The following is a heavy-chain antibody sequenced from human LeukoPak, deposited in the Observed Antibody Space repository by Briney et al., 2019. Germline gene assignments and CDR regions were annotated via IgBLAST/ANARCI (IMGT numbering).Heavy chain of an antibody. CDR1: GGTFSSYA. J-gene: IGHJ5*02. CDR2: IIPILGIA. CDR3: AREGVYGVPYNWFDP. V-gene: IGHV1-69*04. Sequence: SVKVSCKASGGTFSSYAISWVRQAPGQGLEWMGRIIPILGIANYAQKFQGRVTITADKSTSTAYMELSSLRSEDTAVYYCAREGVYGVPYNWFDPWGQGTLVTVSS. D-gene: IGHD4-17*01.